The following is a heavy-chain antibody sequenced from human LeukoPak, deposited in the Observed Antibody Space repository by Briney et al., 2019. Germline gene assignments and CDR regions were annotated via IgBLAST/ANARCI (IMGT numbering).Heavy chain of an antibody. CDR3: ARDRIQLWSPSGMDV. CDR2: ISYDGSNK. CDR1: GFTFSSYA. J-gene: IGHJ6*02. Sequence: GGSLRLSCAASGFTFSSYAMHWVRQAPVKGLEWVAVISYDGSNKYYADSVKGRFTISRDNSKNTLYLQMNSLRAEDTAVYYCARDRIQLWSPSGMDVWGQGTTVTVSS. V-gene: IGHV3-30-3*01. D-gene: IGHD5-18*01.